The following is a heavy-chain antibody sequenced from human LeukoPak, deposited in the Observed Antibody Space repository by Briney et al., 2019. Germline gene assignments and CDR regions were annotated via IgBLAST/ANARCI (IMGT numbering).Heavy chain of an antibody. V-gene: IGHV4-59*08. CDR2: IYCSGST. D-gene: IGHD1-1*01. Sequence: SETLSLTCTVSGGSISSYYWSWLRQPPGKGLEWIGYIYCSGSTNYNPSLKSRVTISVDTSKNQFSLKLSSVTAADTAVYYCARQDGWNDSVWFDPWGQGTLVTVSS. J-gene: IGHJ5*02. CDR3: ARQDGWNDSVWFDP. CDR1: GGSISSYY.